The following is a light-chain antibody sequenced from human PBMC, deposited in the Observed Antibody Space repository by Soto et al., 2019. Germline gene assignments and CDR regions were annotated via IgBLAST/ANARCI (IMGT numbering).Light chain of an antibody. J-gene: IGKJ1*01. CDR2: GAS. CDR3: QHYKTWRWT. CDR1: QSVNIY. Sequence: EIVMTQSPATLSVTPGERATLSCRASQSVNIYLAWYQLEPGQAPRLLIYGASNRANCIPDRFRGRWSGTEFTLTISSLQSEDFAGYYCQHYKTWRWTFGQGTKVDI. V-gene: IGKV3D-15*01.